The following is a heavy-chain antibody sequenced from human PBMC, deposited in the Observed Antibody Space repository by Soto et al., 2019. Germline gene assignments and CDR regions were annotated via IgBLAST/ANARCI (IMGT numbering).Heavy chain of an antibody. Sequence: RRLSCAASGFTFSSYWMHWVRQAPGKGLVWVSRINSDGSSTSYADSVKGRFTISRDNAKNTLYLQMNSLRAEDTAVYYCARDHPDSSGYYYVPWGQETLVTVSS. CDR3: ARDHPDSSGYYYVP. D-gene: IGHD3-22*01. V-gene: IGHV3-74*01. J-gene: IGHJ5*02. CDR1: GFTFSSYW. CDR2: INSDGSST.